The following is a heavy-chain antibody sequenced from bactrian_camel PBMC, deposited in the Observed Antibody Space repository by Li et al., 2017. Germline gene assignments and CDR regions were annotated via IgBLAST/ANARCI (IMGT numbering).Heavy chain of an antibody. V-gene: IGHV3S53*01. CDR3: AAQNTYGVSWPLRASGYTY. Sequence: HVQLVESGGGSVQAGGSLRLSCAASGYTSSANAMGWFLQPPGNEREGVEREGVASIFTTGGTYYSDRVKGRFTISQDNANNTVYLQMNSLKPVDTGMYYCAAQNTYGVSWPLRASGYTYWGQGTQVTVS. CDR1: GYTSSANA. D-gene: IGHD6*01. CDR2: IFTTGGT. J-gene: IGHJ4*01.